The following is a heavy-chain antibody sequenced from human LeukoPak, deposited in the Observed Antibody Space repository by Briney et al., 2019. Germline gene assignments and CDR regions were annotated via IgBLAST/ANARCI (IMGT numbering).Heavy chain of an antibody. CDR3: ARVICSGGSCRFDY. V-gene: IGHV4-4*07. CDR2: IHTSGST. J-gene: IGHJ4*02. CDR1: GGSISSCY. Sequence: PSETLSLTCTVSGGSISSCYWNWIRQPAGKGLEWIGRIHTSGSTNYNPSLKSRVTMSVDTSKNKFSLKLSSVTAADTAVYYCARVICSGGSCRFDYWGQGTLVTVSS. D-gene: IGHD2-15*01.